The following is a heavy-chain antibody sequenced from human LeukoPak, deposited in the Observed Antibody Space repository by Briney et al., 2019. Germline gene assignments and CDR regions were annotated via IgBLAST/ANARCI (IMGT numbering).Heavy chain of an antibody. CDR2: ISPSGNTM. CDR1: GFTFSSYE. Sequence: EGSLRLSCAASGFTFSSYEMSWVRQAPGKGLEWISYISPSGNTMYYADSVKGRFTISRDGAKNSLYLQMNSLRDEDTAVYYCGRDEVGPTTEFDSWGQGTLVTVS. CDR3: GRDEVGPTTEFDS. J-gene: IGHJ4*02. D-gene: IGHD1-26*01. V-gene: IGHV3-48*03.